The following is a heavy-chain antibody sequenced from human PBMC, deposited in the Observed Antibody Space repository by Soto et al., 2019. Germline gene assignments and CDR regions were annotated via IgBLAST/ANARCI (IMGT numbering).Heavy chain of an antibody. V-gene: IGHV3-11*01. Sequence: GGSLRLSCAASGFTFSDYYMSWIRQAPGKGLEWVSYICSSCSTIYYADSVKGRFTISRDNTKNSLYLQMNSLRAEDTAVYYCATSEESRHSGYDFGFGAFDYWGQGTLVTVSS. CDR1: GFTFSDYY. D-gene: IGHD5-12*01. J-gene: IGHJ4*02. CDR2: ICSSCSTI. CDR3: ATSEESRHSGYDFGFGAFDY.